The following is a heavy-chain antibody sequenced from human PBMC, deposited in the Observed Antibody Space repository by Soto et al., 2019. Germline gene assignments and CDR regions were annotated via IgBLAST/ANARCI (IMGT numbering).Heavy chain of an antibody. CDR1: GFTFSSYA. CDR3: ARDPYGGNSGEIWFDP. D-gene: IGHD2-21*02. Sequence: GGSLRLSCAASGFTFSSYAMHWVRQAPGKGLEWVAVISYDGSNKYYADSVKGRFTISRDNSKNTLYLQMNSLRAEDTAVYYCARDPYGGNSGEIWFDPWGQGTLVTVSS. J-gene: IGHJ5*02. V-gene: IGHV3-30-3*01. CDR2: ISYDGSNK.